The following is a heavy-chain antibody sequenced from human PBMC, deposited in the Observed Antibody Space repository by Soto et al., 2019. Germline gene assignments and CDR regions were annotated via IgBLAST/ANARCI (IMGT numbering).Heavy chain of an antibody. CDR2: MNTNSGST. V-gene: IGHV1-8*01. D-gene: IGHD3-3*01. CDR1: GYTFTSYD. Sequence: QVQLVQTGAEVKKPGASVKVSCKASGYTFTSYDSNWVRQATGQGLERMGWMNTNSGSTDYAQKFKGRVTMAGNTSISTAYMEVSSLRSEDTAVYYCARTLWSGYNYYYYYGMDVWGQGTTVTVSS. CDR3: ARTLWSGYNYYYYYGMDV. J-gene: IGHJ6*02.